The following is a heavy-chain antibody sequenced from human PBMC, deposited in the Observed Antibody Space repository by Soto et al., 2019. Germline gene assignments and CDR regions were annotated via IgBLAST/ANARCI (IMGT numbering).Heavy chain of an antibody. Sequence: QVQLQESGPGLVKPSQTLSLTCTVSGGSISSGDYYWRWIRQPPGKGLEWIGYIYYSGSTYYNPSLKSRVTISVDTSTNQFSLKLSSVTAADTAVYYCARDRKGSSTSWRVYGMDVWGQGTTVTVSS. V-gene: IGHV4-30-4*01. J-gene: IGHJ6*02. D-gene: IGHD2-2*01. CDR2: IYYSGST. CDR3: ARDRKGSSTSWRVYGMDV. CDR1: GGSISSGDYY.